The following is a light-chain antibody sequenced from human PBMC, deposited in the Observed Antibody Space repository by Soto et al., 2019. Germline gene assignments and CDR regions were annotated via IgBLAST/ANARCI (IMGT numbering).Light chain of an antibody. CDR2: AAS. CDR3: QQYDTSPRT. J-gene: IGKJ1*01. V-gene: IGKV3-20*01. Sequence: EIVLTQSPGTLSLSPGERATLSCRASQSLSSSYLAWYQQKPGQAPRILIYAASTRAPGIPDRFSGSGSGTDFTLTISRLEPEDFAVYYCQQYDTSPRTFGQGTKVEIK. CDR1: QSLSSSY.